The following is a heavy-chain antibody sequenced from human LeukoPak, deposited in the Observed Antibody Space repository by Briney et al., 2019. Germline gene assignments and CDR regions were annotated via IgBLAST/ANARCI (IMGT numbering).Heavy chain of an antibody. CDR1: GGSISSYY. D-gene: IGHD6-19*01. CDR2: IYYSGTT. V-gene: IGHV4-59*01. Sequence: SETLSLTCTVSGGSISSYYWSWIRQPPGKGLEYIGYIYYSGTTYYNPSLKSRVTISVDRSKNQFSLKLTPVTAADTAVYYCARINSGWYLDYWGQGTLVTVSS. CDR3: ARINSGWYLDY. J-gene: IGHJ4*02.